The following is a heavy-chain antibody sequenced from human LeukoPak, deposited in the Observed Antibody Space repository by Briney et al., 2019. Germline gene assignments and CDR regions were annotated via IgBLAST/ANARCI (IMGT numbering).Heavy chain of an antibody. CDR3: ARLVWFGERRFDY. Sequence: SETLSLTCTVSGGSLSSSDSYWAWTRQPPGKGLEWIGHIYYSGSTYYNPSLKSRVTISVDTSKNHFSLKLTSVTAADTALYYCARLVWFGERRFDYWGQGTLVTVSS. V-gene: IGHV4-39*02. CDR1: GGSLSSSDSY. D-gene: IGHD3-10*01. CDR2: IYYSGST. J-gene: IGHJ4*02.